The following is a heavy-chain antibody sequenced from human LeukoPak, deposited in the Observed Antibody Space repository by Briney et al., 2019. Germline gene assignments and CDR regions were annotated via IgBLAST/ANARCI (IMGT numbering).Heavy chain of an antibody. CDR2: IMEDGTKT. D-gene: IGHD3-22*01. V-gene: IGHV3-7*03. CDR3: AKDNYYDSSGNFDY. J-gene: IGHJ4*02. CDR1: GFTFTNFW. Sequence: GESLTLSCAASGFTFTNFWMSWVRQAPGKGLEWVANIMEDGTKTNYVDSVKGRFTISRDNAKNSLYLQMNSLRAEDTALYYCAKDNYYDSSGNFDYWGQGTLVTVSS.